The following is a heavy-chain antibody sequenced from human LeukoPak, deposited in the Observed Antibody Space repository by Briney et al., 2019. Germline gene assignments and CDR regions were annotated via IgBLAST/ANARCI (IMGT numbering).Heavy chain of an antibody. CDR1: GFTFSRYG. CDR3: VKDSPNWTFDY. J-gene: IGHJ4*02. D-gene: IGHD3/OR15-3a*01. Sequence: GSLRLSCAASGFTFSRYGMHWVRQAPGKGLEWVGRTKTKADSYITEYAASVTGRFTISRDDSKSSLYLQMNSLKTEDTAVYYCVKDSPNWTFDYWGQGTLVTVSS. CDR2: TKTKADSYIT. V-gene: IGHV3-72*01.